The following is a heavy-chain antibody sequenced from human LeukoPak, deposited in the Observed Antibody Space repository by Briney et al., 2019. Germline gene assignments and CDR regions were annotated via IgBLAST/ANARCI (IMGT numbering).Heavy chain of an antibody. D-gene: IGHD4-17*01. CDR2: ISGGGGHT. J-gene: IGHJ4*02. Sequence: GGSLRLSCAASGITVSSYYMSWVRQAPGKGLEWVSAISGGGGHTYHTDSVKGRFTVSRDNSRNSLYLQMNSLRAEDTAVYYCANNFGDGLPFYDYWGQGTLVTVSS. CDR3: ANNFGDGLPFYDY. V-gene: IGHV3-23*01. CDR1: GITVSSYY.